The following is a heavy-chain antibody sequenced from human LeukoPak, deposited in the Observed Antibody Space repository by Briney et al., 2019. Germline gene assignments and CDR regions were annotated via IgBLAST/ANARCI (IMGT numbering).Heavy chain of an antibody. J-gene: IGHJ4*02. CDR3: ARVYCSSTSGYIGYFDY. V-gene: IGHV4-59*01. Sequence: KPSETLSLTCTVSGGSISSYYWSWIRQPPGKGLEWVGYIYYSGSTNYNPSLKSRVTISVDTSKNQFSLKLSSVTAADTAVYYCARVYCSSTSGYIGYFDYWGQGTLVTVSS. D-gene: IGHD2-2*02. CDR2: IYYSGST. CDR1: GGSISSYY.